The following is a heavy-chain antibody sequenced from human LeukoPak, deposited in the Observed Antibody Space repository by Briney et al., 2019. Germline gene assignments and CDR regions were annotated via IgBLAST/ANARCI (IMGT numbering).Heavy chain of an antibody. D-gene: IGHD3-10*01. J-gene: IGHJ4*02. V-gene: IGHV3-53*01. CDR2: IYSGGST. CDR3: ARGRVEPGTYYFDY. CDR1: GFTVSSNY. Sequence: GGSLRLSCAASGFTVSSNYMSWVRQAPGKGLEWVSVIYSGGSTYYADSVKGRFTISRDNSKNTLYLQMSSLRAEDTAVYYCARGRVEPGTYYFDYWGQGTLVTVSS.